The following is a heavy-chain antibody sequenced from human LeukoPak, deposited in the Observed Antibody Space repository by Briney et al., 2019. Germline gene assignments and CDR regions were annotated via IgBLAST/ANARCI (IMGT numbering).Heavy chain of an antibody. V-gene: IGHV5-51*01. Sequence: PGESLKISCKGSGYSFTSYWIGWARQMPGKGLEYMGIIHPGDSDTRYSPSFQGQVTISVDRSSSTAYIQWSRLKASDTAMYYCATHPGGLQSGFDNWGQGTLVT. CDR1: GYSFTSYW. CDR2: IHPGDSDT. J-gene: IGHJ4*02. CDR3: ATHPGGLQSGFDN. D-gene: IGHD5-24*01.